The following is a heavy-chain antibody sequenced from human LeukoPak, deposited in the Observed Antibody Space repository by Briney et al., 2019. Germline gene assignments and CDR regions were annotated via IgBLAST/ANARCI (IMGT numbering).Heavy chain of an antibody. V-gene: IGHV4-34*01. CDR3: ARGTYYYDSSGYYGYKPGGFLFDY. CDR1: GGSFSGYY. Sequence: PSETLSLTCAVYGGSFSGYYWSWIRQPPGKGLEWIGEINHSGSTNYNPSLKSRVTISVDTSKNQFSLKLSSVTAADTAVYYCARGTYYYDSSGYYGYKPGGFLFDYWGQGTLVTVSS. D-gene: IGHD3-22*01. J-gene: IGHJ4*02. CDR2: INHSGST.